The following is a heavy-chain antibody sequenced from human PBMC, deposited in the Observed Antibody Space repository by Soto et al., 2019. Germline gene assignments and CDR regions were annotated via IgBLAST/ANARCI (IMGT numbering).Heavy chain of an antibody. V-gene: IGHV2-70*11. CDR2: IDWDDDK. CDR1: GFSLSTSGMC. D-gene: IGHD5-12*01. CDR3: ARSRDGYNELDY. Sequence: SGPTLVNPTQTLTLTCTFSGFSLSTSGMCVSWIRQPPGKALEWLARIDWDDDKYYSTSLKTRLTISKDTSKNQVVLTMTNMEPVDTATYYCARSRDGYNELDYWGQGTLVTVSS. J-gene: IGHJ4*02.